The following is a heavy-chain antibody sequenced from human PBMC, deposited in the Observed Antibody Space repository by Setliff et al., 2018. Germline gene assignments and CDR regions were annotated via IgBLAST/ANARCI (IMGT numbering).Heavy chain of an antibody. V-gene: IGHV1-2*06. Sequence: ASVKVSCKASGYTFTGYYMYWVRQAPGQGLEWMGRINPSSGATIYAQKFQGRVTMTSDTSISTAYMELGRLRSDDTAVYFCARDGGGDPDAFDIWGQGTMVTVSS. CDR1: GYTFTGYY. CDR2: INPSSGAT. CDR3: ARDGGGDPDAFDI. J-gene: IGHJ3*02. D-gene: IGHD3-16*01.